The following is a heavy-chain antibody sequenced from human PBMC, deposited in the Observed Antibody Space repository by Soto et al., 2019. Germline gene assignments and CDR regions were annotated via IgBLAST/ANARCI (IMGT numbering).Heavy chain of an antibody. CDR3: ARKHESVTSPVLFY. CDR2: IYYSGST. J-gene: IGHJ4*02. V-gene: IGHV4-39*01. CDR1: GGSISSSSYY. D-gene: IGHD3-10*01. Sequence: SETLSLTCTVSGGSISSSSYYWGWIRQPPGKGLEWIGSIYYSGSTYYNPSLKSRVTMSVDTSKNQFSLKLSSLGSEDTAVYYCARKHESVTSPVLFYWGQGTLVTVSS.